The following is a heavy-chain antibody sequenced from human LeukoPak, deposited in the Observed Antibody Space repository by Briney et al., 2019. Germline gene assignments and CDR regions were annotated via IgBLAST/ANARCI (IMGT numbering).Heavy chain of an antibody. CDR1: GYTFTSYD. Sequence: ASVKVSCTASGYTFTSYDINWVRQATGQGLEWMGWMNPNSGNTGYAQKFQGRVTMTRNTSISTAYMELSSLRSEDTAVYYCAATVTLYYYYYGMDVWGQGTTVTVSS. CDR2: MNPNSGNT. CDR3: AATVTLYYYYYGMDV. J-gene: IGHJ6*02. D-gene: IGHD4-11*01. V-gene: IGHV1-8*01.